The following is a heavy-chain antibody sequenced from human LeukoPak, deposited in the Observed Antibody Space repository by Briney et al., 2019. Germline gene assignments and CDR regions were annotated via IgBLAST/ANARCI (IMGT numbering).Heavy chain of an antibody. Sequence: GASVKVSCKASGYTFTSYGISWVRQAPGQGIEWMGWIIAYNGNTNYAQKLQGRVTMTTDTSTSTAYMELRSLRSDDTAVYYCARDGLAVAGIQLGFDYWGQGTLVTVSS. CDR3: ARDGLAVAGIQLGFDY. V-gene: IGHV1-18*01. J-gene: IGHJ4*02. CDR2: IIAYNGNT. CDR1: GYTFTSYG. D-gene: IGHD6-19*01.